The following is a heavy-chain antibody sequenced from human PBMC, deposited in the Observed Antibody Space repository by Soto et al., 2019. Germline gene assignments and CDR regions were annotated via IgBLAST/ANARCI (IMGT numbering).Heavy chain of an antibody. D-gene: IGHD3-22*01. CDR2: ISWDGGST. CDR3: AKDISGAHYYDSSGYYFMH. CDR1: GFTFDDYA. Sequence: GGSLRLSCAASGFTFDDYAMHWVRQAPGKGLEWVSLISWDGGSTYYADSVKGRFTISRDNSKNSLYLQMNSLRAEDTALYYCAKDISGAHYYDSSGYYFMHWGQGTLVTVSS. V-gene: IGHV3-43D*03. J-gene: IGHJ4*02.